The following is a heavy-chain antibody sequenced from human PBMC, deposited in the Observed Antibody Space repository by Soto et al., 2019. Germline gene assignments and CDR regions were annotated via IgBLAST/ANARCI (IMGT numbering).Heavy chain of an antibody. CDR1: GGSIISYC. Sequence: PSETLSLTCTVSGGSIISYCWSWILQPPGKGLEWIGYIYYSGSTNYNPSLKSRVTISVDTSKNQFSLKLSSVTAPDTAVYYCARVPIVATIPWFDAWGQGTLVTVSS. CDR2: IYYSGST. J-gene: IGHJ5*02. D-gene: IGHD5-12*01. CDR3: ARVPIVATIPWFDA. V-gene: IGHV4-59*01.